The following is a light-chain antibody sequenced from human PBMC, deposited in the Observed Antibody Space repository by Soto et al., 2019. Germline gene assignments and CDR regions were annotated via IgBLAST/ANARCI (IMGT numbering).Light chain of an antibody. J-gene: IGLJ1*01. Sequence: QSVLTQPPSASGAPGQSVTISCPGTSSDFGGYNYVSWYQHPPGKAPKLIIYEVYKRPSGVPDRFSGSKSGNTAALTVSGLQAEDEADYYCSSYVGTNSYVFGTGTKVTVL. CDR2: EVY. V-gene: IGLV2-8*01. CDR3: SSYVGTNSYV. CDR1: SSDFGGYNY.